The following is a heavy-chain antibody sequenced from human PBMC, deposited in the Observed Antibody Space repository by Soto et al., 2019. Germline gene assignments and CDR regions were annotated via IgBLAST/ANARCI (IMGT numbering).Heavy chain of an antibody. Sequence: PGGSLRLSCAAYGFTFSSYAMSWVRQAPGKGLEWVSYISSSGSTIYYADSVKGRFTISRDNAKNSLYLQMNSLRAEDTAVYYCASLALWFGEFIDYWGQGTLVTVSS. D-gene: IGHD3-10*01. CDR2: ISSSGSTI. CDR3: ASLALWFGEFIDY. V-gene: IGHV3-11*01. J-gene: IGHJ4*02. CDR1: GFTFSSYA.